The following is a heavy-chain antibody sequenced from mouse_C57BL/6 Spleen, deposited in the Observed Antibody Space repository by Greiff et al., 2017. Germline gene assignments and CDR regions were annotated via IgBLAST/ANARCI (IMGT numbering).Heavy chain of an antibody. CDR3: ARGNGTCYFDY. CDR1: GYTFTSYW. V-gene: IGHV1-50*01. J-gene: IGHJ2*01. D-gene: IGHD4-1*01. Sequence: QVQLQQPGAELVKPGASVKLSCEASGYTFTSYWMQWVKQRPGQGLEWIGEIDPSDSYTNYNQKFKGKATLTVDTSSSTAYMQLSSLTSEDSAVYYCARGNGTCYFDYWGQGTTLTVSS. CDR2: IDPSDSYT.